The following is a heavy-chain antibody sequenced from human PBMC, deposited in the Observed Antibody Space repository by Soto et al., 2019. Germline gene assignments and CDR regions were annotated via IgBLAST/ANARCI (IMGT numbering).Heavy chain of an antibody. V-gene: IGHV6-1*01. D-gene: IGHD3-10*01. Sequence: SQTLSLTCAISGESVSSNSAAWNWIRQSLSRVLEWLGRTYYRSKWYNDYAVSVKRGLPINPDTSKNQFRLQLNSVTAEDTAVDFCARDYIGLWFGPWGQGTLVTVSS. J-gene: IGHJ5*02. CDR1: GESVSSNSAA. CDR3: ARDYIGLWFGP. CDR2: TYYRSKWYN.